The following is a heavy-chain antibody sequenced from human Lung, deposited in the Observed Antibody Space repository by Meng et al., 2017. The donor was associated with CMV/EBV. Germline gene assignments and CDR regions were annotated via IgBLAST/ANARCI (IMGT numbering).Heavy chain of an antibody. D-gene: IGHD5-12*01. CDR1: GFTFTDYW. CDR3: ARHRAITSSWFSKFDV. J-gene: IGHJ4*01. V-gene: IGHV5-51*01. CDR2: LYPGDSET. Sequence: GESXKISCRGSGFTFTDYWIAWVRQMPGKGLEWVGTLYPGDSETRYNPSFQGQVTISADKSLSTAYLQWNSLKASDTAMYYCARHRAITSSWFSKFDVWGHRALVTVSS.